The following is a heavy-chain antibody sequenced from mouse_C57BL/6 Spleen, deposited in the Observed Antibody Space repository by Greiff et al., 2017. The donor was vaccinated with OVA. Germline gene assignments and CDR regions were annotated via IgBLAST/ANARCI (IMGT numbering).Heavy chain of an antibody. CDR1: GFNIKDDY. CDR2: IDPENGDT. Sequence: EVQLQQSGAELVRPGASVKLSCTASGFNIKDDYMHWVKQRPEQGLEWIGWIDPENGDTEYASKFQGKVTITADTSSNTAYLQLSSLTSEDTAVYYCTTGRVGYYFDYWGQGTTLTVSS. V-gene: IGHV14-4*01. J-gene: IGHJ2*01. CDR3: TTGRVGYYFDY. D-gene: IGHD1-1*01.